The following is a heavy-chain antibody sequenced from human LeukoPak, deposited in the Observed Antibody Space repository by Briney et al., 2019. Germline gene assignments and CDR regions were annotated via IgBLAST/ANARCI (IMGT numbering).Heavy chain of an antibody. V-gene: IGHV3-74*01. CDR3: GREILEPGKTLTY. D-gene: IGHD1-14*01. J-gene: IGHJ4*02. CDR2: INDDGTFT. CDR1: GFTFSNYW. Sequence: GGSLRLSCAASGFTFSNYWMHWVRQVPGKGLVWVTRINDDGTFTTYADSVKGRFTISRDDAKNTLYLQMNSLRAEDTAVYYCGREILEPGKTLTYWGQGSLITVSS.